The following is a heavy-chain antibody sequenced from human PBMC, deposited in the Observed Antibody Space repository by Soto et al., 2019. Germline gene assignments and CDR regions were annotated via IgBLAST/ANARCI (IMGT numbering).Heavy chain of an antibody. CDR2: ISYEGSHT. Sequence: QVQLVESGGGVVQPGRSLRLSCAASGFIFSSYGMHWVRQAPGKGLEWVAVISYEGSHTYYADSVKGQFTITRDNSKNTLCLQMNSLRTEDTAVYYCAKEVHCGGGSCSWSEGFDYWGQGTLLTVSS. D-gene: IGHD2-15*01. J-gene: IGHJ4*02. V-gene: IGHV3-30*18. CDR1: GFIFSSYG. CDR3: AKEVHCGGGSCSWSEGFDY.